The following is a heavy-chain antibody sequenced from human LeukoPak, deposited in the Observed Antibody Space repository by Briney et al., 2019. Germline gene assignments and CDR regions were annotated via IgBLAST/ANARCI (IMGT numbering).Heavy chain of an antibody. Sequence: GGSLRLSCAASGFTFSSYAMHWVRQAPGKGLEWVAVISYDGSNKYYADSVKGRFTISRDNSKNTLYLQMNSLRAEDTAVYYCAKDHADSSSWHIDYWGQGTLVTVSS. D-gene: IGHD6-13*01. CDR1: GFTFSSYA. J-gene: IGHJ4*02. V-gene: IGHV3-30-3*01. CDR3: AKDHADSSSWHIDY. CDR2: ISYDGSNK.